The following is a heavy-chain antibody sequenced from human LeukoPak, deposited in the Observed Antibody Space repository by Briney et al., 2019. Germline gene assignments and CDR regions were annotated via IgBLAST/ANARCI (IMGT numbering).Heavy chain of an antibody. J-gene: IGHJ4*02. Sequence: ASVKVSCKASGYTFTNYGISWVRQAPGQGLEWMGWINTYNGNTNYAHTFQGRVTMTTDTSTSTAYMELRSLRSDDTAVYYCARVVLDHYYDSSGYLGTLDYWGQGTLVTVSS. CDR3: ARVVLDHYYDSSGYLGTLDY. D-gene: IGHD3-22*01. V-gene: IGHV1-18*01. CDR1: GYTFTNYG. CDR2: INTYNGNT.